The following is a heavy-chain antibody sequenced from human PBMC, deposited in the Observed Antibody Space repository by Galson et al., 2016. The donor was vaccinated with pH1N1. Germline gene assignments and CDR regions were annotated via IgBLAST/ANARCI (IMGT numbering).Heavy chain of an antibody. Sequence: SLRLSCAASGITFSSYGMHWVRQAPGKGLEWVAVISYDGSNKYYADSVKGRFTISRDNSKNTLYLQMNSLRTEDTAVYYCARDPRRLRFLEWGVRFDPWGQGTLVTVSS. D-gene: IGHD3-3*01. V-gene: IGHV3-30*03. CDR3: ARDPRRLRFLEWGVRFDP. CDR2: ISYDGSNK. CDR1: GITFSSYG. J-gene: IGHJ5*02.